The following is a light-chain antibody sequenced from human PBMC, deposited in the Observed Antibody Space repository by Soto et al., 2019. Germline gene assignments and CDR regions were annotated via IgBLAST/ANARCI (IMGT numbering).Light chain of an antibody. Sequence: EIILMQSPGTLSLSPGERATLSCRASQTVRNNYLAWYQQRPGQAPRLLIYGASSRATGIPDRFSGSGSGTDFTLAISGLEPEDFAVYYCQQYGTSPRYTFGQGTKLETK. CDR2: GAS. J-gene: IGKJ2*01. CDR3: QQYGTSPRYT. CDR1: QTVRNNY. V-gene: IGKV3-20*01.